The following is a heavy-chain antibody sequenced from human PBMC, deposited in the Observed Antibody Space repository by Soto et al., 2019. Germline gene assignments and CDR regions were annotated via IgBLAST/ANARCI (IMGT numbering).Heavy chain of an antibody. V-gene: IGHV1-3*01. Sequence: ASVKVSCKASGYTFTNYAIHWVRQAPGQRLEWMGWINAGNGNTKYSQKFQGRVTITRDTSASTAYMELSSLRSEDTAVYYCARGERYYYDSSGYFGFDYWGQGTLVTVSS. D-gene: IGHD3-22*01. CDR2: INAGNGNT. J-gene: IGHJ4*02. CDR3: ARGERYYYDSSGYFGFDY. CDR1: GYTFTNYA.